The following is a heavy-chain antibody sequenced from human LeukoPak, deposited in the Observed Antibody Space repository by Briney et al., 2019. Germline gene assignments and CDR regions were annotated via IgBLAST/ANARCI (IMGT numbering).Heavy chain of an antibody. D-gene: IGHD3-3*01. Sequence: SETLSLTCAVSGGSISSGGYSWSWIRQPPGKGLEWIGYIYHSGSTYYNPSLKSRVTISVDTSKNQFSLKLSSVTAADTAVYFCARYDFTFDYWGQGTLVTVSS. V-gene: IGHV4-30-2*01. CDR1: GGSISSGGYS. J-gene: IGHJ4*02. CDR3: ARYDFTFDY. CDR2: IYHSGST.